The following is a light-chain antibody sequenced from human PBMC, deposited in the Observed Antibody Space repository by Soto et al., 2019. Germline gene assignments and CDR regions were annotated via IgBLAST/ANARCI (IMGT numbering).Light chain of an antibody. Sequence: SLSPGESAPLSCRASKSVSNNYLAWYQQKPXXXPXXLIYGASNRATGIPDRFSGSGSGTDFTLTISRLEPEDFAVYYCQQYGSSGTFGQGNKVDIK. CDR2: GAS. J-gene: IGKJ1*01. V-gene: IGKV3-20*01. CDR3: QQYGSSGT. CDR1: KSVSNNY.